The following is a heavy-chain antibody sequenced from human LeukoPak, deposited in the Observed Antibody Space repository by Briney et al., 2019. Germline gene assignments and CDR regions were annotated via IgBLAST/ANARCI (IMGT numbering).Heavy chain of an antibody. V-gene: IGHV3-21*01. J-gene: IGHJ3*02. CDR3: ARDEYDSSGWDAFDI. CDR1: GFTFSSYS. CDR2: ISSSSSYI. D-gene: IGHD3-22*01. Sequence: PGGSLRLSCAASGFTFSSYSMNWVRQAPGKGLGWVSSISSSSSYIYYADLVKGRFTISRDNAKNSLYLQMNSLRAEDTAVYYCARDEYDSSGWDAFDIWGQGTMVTVSS.